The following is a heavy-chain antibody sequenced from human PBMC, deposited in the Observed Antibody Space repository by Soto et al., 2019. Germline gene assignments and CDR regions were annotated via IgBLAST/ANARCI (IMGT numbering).Heavy chain of an antibody. D-gene: IGHD2-2*01. V-gene: IGHV1-18*01. CDR3: ARGGNIVVVPAAPHFDY. CDR1: GYTFTIYG. J-gene: IGHJ4*02. CDR2: ISAYNGNT. Sequence: QVQLVQSGAEVKKPGASVKVSCKASGYTFTIYGISWVRQTPGQRLEWMGWISAYNGNTNYAQKLQGRVTMTTDTSTSTAYMELRSLRSDDTAVYYCARGGNIVVVPAAPHFDYWGQGTMVTVSS.